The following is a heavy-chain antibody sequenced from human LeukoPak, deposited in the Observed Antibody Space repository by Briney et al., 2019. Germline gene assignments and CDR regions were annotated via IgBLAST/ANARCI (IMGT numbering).Heavy chain of an antibody. Sequence: GRSLRLSCAASGFTFSSYAMHWVRQAPGKGPEWVAVISYDGSNKYYADSVKGRFTISRDNSKNTLYLQMNSLRAEDTAVYYCARGGSGPLFDCWGQGTLVIVSS. J-gene: IGHJ4*02. CDR1: GFTFSSYA. D-gene: IGHD2-15*01. V-gene: IGHV3-30*04. CDR2: ISYDGSNK. CDR3: ARGGSGPLFDC.